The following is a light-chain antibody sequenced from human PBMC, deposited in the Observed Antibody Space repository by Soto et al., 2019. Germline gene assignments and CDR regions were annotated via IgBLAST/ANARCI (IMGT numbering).Light chain of an antibody. J-gene: IGLJ2*01. CDR3: CSYAGSSTSVV. V-gene: IGLV2-23*01. Sequence: QSVLTQPASVSGSPGQSITISCTGTSSDVGSYNLVSWNQQHPGKAPKLMIYEGSKRPSGVSNRFSGSKSGNTASLTISGLQAEDEADYYCCSYAGSSTSVVFGGGTKLTVL. CDR1: SSDVGSYNL. CDR2: EGS.